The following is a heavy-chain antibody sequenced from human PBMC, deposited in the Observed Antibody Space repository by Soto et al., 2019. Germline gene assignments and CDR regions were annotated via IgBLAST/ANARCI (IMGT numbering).Heavy chain of an antibody. D-gene: IGHD2-15*01. CDR2: ISYDGSNK. Sequence: PGGSLRLSCAASGFTFSSYGMHWVRQAPGKGLEWVAVISYDGSNKYYADSVKGRFTISRDNSKNTLYLQMNSLRAEDTAVYYCAKEPDCSGGSCYYLHLVYWGQGTLVTVSS. J-gene: IGHJ4*02. CDR3: AKEPDCSGGSCYYLHLVY. CDR1: GFTFSSYG. V-gene: IGHV3-30*18.